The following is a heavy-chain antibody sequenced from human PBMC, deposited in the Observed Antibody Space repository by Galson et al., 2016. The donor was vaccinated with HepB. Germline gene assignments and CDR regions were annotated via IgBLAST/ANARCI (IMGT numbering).Heavy chain of an antibody. CDR1: GFSVRSNY. CDR3: SRDGEYYYGSGSYAET. V-gene: IGHV3-53*01. D-gene: IGHD3-10*01. J-gene: IGHJ5*02. CDR2: IFSGGST. Sequence: SLRLSCAASGFSVRSNYMSWVRQAPGKGLQWVSVIFSGGSTYYADSVKGRFTISRDNSTNTLHLQMNRLRAEETAVYYCSRDGEYYYGSGSYAETWGQGTLVTVSS.